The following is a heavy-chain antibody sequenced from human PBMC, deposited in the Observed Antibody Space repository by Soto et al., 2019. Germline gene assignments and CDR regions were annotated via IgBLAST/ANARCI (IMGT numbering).Heavy chain of an antibody. CDR1: GYTFTSYG. V-gene: IGHV1-18*01. CDR3: ARVRTYCSGGSCSYAFDI. Sequence: QVQLVQSGAEVKKPGASVKVSCKASGYTFTSYGISWVRQAPGQGLEWMGWISAYNGNTNYAQKLQGRVTMTTDTSTSTDYMELSSLRSDDTAVYYCARVRTYCSGGSCSYAFDIRGQGTMVTVSS. J-gene: IGHJ3*02. D-gene: IGHD2-15*01. CDR2: ISAYNGNT.